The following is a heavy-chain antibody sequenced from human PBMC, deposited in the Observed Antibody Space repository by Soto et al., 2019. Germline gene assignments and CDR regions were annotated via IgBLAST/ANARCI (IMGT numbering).Heavy chain of an antibody. CDR3: ARGNLSFDFDS. CDR1: GFNFGFFG. J-gene: IGHJ4*02. D-gene: IGHD1-26*01. CDR2: ISGDGINT. V-gene: IGHV3-30*03. Sequence: QIQLVESGGDVVQPGKSLRLSCVASGFNFGFFGMRWVRQAPGKGLEWVAFISGDGINTQYADSVRGRFTLSRDYSRKTIYLQRDSLRDEDTALYYCARGNLSFDFDSWGLGTLVTVSS.